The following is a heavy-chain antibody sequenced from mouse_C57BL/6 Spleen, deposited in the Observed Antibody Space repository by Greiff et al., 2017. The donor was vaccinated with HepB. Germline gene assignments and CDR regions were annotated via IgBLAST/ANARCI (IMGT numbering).Heavy chain of an antibody. CDR3: ASQTAQAGY. CDR2: IYPRSGNT. CDR1: GYTFTSYG. V-gene: IGHV1-81*01. D-gene: IGHD3-2*02. J-gene: IGHJ2*01. Sequence: SGAELARPGASVKLSCKASGYTFTSYGISWVKQRTGQGLEWIGEIYPRSGNTYYNEKFKGKATLTADKYSSTAYMELRSLTSEDSAVYFCASQTAQAGYWGQGTTLTVSS.